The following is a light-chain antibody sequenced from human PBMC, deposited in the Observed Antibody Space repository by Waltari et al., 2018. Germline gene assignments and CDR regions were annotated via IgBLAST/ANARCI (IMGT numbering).Light chain of an antibody. Sequence: SVLTHPPSVSAAPGQKVPISCSGSSHNIGHYFVAWYHQHPGATPKLLIYGNYRRPSGIPDRFSASKSGTSATLDITGLQIGDEADYYCATWDNRLTAVVFGGGTKLTVL. CDR1: SHNIGHYF. V-gene: IGLV1-51*01. CDR3: ATWDNRLTAVV. CDR2: GNY. J-gene: IGLJ2*01.